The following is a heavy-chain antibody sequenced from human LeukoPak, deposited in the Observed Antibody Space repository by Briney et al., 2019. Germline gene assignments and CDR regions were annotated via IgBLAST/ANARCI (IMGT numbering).Heavy chain of an antibody. Sequence: GGSLRLSCAASGFTFSSCIMNWVRQAPGKGLEWVSSINTVGDYTYYADSVKGRFTISRDNAKNTLYLQMNSLRAEDTAVYYCARFGFWGQGTLVTVSS. CDR3: ARFGF. J-gene: IGHJ4*02. V-gene: IGHV3-21*01. D-gene: IGHD3-10*01. CDR1: GFTFSSCI. CDR2: INTVGDYT.